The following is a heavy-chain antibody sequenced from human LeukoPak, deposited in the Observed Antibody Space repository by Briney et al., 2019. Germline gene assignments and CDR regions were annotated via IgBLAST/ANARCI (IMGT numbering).Heavy chain of an antibody. V-gene: IGHV4-34*01. CDR3: ARGGLYCGGDCYVDY. J-gene: IGHJ4*02. CDR2: INHSGST. Sequence: SETLSLTCAVYGGSFSPYFWSWIRQPPGKGLEWIGEINHSGSTNYNPSLKSRVTISVDTSKNQFSLKLSSVTAADTAVYYCARGGLYCGGDCYVDYWGQGTLVTVSS. CDR1: GGSFSPYF. D-gene: IGHD2-21*02.